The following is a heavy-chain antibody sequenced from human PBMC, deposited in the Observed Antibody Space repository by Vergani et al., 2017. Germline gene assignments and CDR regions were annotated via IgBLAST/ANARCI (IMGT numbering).Heavy chain of an antibody. V-gene: IGHV3-66*01. D-gene: IGHD3-22*01. J-gene: IGHJ2*01. CDR1: GFTVSSNY. Sequence: VQLVESGGGLVQPGGSLRLSCAASGFTVSSNYMSWVRQAPGKGLEWVSVIYSGGSTYYADSVKGRFTISRDNSKNTLYLQMNSLRAEDTAVYYCARRQDSSGYYYDYWYFDLWGRGTLVTVSS. CDR3: ARRQDSSGYYYDYWYFDL. CDR2: IYSGGST.